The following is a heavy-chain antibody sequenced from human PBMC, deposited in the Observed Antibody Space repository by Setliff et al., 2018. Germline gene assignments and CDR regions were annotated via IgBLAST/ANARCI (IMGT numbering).Heavy chain of an antibody. V-gene: IGHV4-59*01. Sequence: SETLSLTCTVSGGSIRNYYWSWIRQPPGKGLEWIGYIYYSGDTNYNPSLKSRVTISVDTSKNQFSLKLSSVTAADTAVYFCARGYYNFLSGYYTPYYFDYWGQGTLVTVSS. CDR3: ARGYYNFLSGYYTPYYFDY. J-gene: IGHJ4*02. CDR2: IYYSGDT. D-gene: IGHD3-3*01. CDR1: GGSIRNYY.